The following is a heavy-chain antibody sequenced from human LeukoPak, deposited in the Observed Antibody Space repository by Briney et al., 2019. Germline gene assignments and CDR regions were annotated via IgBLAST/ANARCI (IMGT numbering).Heavy chain of an antibody. V-gene: IGHV3-43D*04. Sequence: GGSLRLSCAASGFTFDDYAMHWVRQAPGKGLERVSLISWDGGSTYYADSVKGRFTISRDNSKNSLYLQMNSLRAEDTALYYCAKDMGTGIVAAARFDPWGQGTLVTVSS. CDR3: AKDMGTGIVAAARFDP. CDR1: GFTFDDYA. D-gene: IGHD6-13*01. CDR2: ISWDGGST. J-gene: IGHJ5*02.